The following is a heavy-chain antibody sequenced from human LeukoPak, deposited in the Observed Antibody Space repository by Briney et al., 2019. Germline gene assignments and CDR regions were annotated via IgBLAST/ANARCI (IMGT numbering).Heavy chain of an antibody. CDR1: GYSFTSYW. CDR3: ARQFDYYGSGSYYNPGHFDY. CDR2: IYPGDSDT. V-gene: IGHV5-51*01. Sequence: GXXXKISCKGSGYSFTSYWIGWVRQMPGKGLEWMGIIYPGDSDTRYSPSFQGQVTISADKSISTASLQWSSLKASDTAMYYCARQFDYYGSGSYYNPGHFDYWGQGTLVTVSS. D-gene: IGHD3-10*01. J-gene: IGHJ4*02.